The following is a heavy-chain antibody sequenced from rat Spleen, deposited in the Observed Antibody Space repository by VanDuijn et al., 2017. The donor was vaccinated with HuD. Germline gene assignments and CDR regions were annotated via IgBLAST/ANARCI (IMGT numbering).Heavy chain of an antibody. CDR3: ARQGYYTPFDY. Sequence: EVQLVESGGGLVQPGNSLKLSCAASGFTFSDYAMAWVRQSPKKGLEWVATISTSGGSTYYRDSVKGRFTVSRDNAKRTLYLQMDSLRSEDTATYYCARQGYYTPFDYWGQGVMVTVSS. D-gene: IGHD1-1*01. CDR1: GFTFSDYA. J-gene: IGHJ2*01. CDR2: ISTSGGST. V-gene: IGHV5S23*01.